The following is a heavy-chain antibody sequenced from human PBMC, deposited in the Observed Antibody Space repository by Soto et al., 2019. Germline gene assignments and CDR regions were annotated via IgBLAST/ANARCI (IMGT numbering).Heavy chain of an antibody. CDR2: ISAYNGNT. CDR3: ARGHCSSTSCYYPDY. CDR1: GYTFTSYG. D-gene: IGHD2-2*01. J-gene: IGHJ4*02. Sequence: ASVKVSCKASGYTFTSYGISWVRQAPGQGLEWMGWISAYNGNTNYAQKLQGRVTMTTDTSTSTAYMELRSLRSDDTAVYYCARGHCSSTSCYYPDYWGQGTLVTVSS. V-gene: IGHV1-18*01.